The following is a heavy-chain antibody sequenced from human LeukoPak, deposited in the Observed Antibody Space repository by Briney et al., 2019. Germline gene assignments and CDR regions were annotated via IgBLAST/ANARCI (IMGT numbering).Heavy chain of an antibody. V-gene: IGHV4-59*01. D-gene: IGHD4-23*01. CDR2: IYYSGST. CDR1: GGSITTYY. CDR3: ARAPGGNAGNFQL. Sequence: SETLSLTCTVSGGSITTYYWNWIRQPPGKGLEWIGYIYYSGSTNYNPSLKSRVTISVDPSKNHFSLKLSSVTAADTAVYYCARAPGGNAGNFQLWGQGTLVTVSS. J-gene: IGHJ1*01.